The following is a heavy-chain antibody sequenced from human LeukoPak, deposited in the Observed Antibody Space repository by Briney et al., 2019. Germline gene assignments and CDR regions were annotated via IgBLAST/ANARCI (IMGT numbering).Heavy chain of an antibody. CDR2: ISSSGSAK. CDR1: GFTFSSHE. V-gene: IGHV3-48*03. J-gene: IGHJ4*02. Sequence: GGSLRLSCAASGFTFSSHEMNWVRQAPGKGLEWVSYISSSGSAKYYADSVKGRFTISRDNAKNSLDLQMNSLRAEDTAVYYCARAAHYDSSGYYRPDYWGQGSLVTVSS. D-gene: IGHD3-22*01. CDR3: ARAAHYDSSGYYRPDY.